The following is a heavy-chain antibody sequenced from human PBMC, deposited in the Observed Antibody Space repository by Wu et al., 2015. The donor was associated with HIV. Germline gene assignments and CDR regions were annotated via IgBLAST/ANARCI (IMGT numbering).Heavy chain of an antibody. J-gene: IGHJ6*02. D-gene: IGHD3-10*01. V-gene: IGHV1-69*12. Sequence: QVQLVQSGAEVKKPGSSVKVSCKASGGTFSNYAISWVRQAPGQGLEWMGGIIPMFGTANYAQKFQGRVTITAEESTSISYMELSSLRSEDTAVYYCAYYYGSGSQKAYYYYGMDVWGQGTTVTVSS. CDR3: AYYYGSGSQKAYYYYGMDV. CDR2: IIPMFGTA. CDR1: GGTFSNYA.